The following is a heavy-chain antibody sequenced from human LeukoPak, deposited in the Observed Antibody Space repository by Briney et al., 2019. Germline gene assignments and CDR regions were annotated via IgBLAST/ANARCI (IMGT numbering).Heavy chain of an antibody. J-gene: IGHJ3*02. D-gene: IGHD6-13*01. CDR2: ISSSSSYI. CDR3: ARDGAAAGPFAFDI. Sequence: PGGSLRLSCAASGFTFSSYSMNWVRQAPGKGLEWVSSISSSSSYIYYADSVKGRFTISRDNAKNSLYLQMNSLGAEDTAVYYCARDGAAAGPFAFDIWGQGTMVTVSS. CDR1: GFTFSSYS. V-gene: IGHV3-21*01.